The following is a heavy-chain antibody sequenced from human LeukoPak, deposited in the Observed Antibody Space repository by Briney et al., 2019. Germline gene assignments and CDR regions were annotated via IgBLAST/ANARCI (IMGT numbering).Heavy chain of an antibody. CDR2: ISWHGETT. V-gene: IGHV3-43D*03. CDR3: AKDFGPRGVGATPQY. D-gene: IGHD1-26*01. CDR1: GFPFDDYG. J-gene: IGHJ4*02. Sequence: GGSLRLSCAASGFPFDDYGMLWVRQGPGKGLEWVSFISWHGETTYYSDSAKGRFTISRDSGTNSLYLQMNRLRTEGTGFYYCAKDFGPRGVGATPQYWGQGTVVIVSS.